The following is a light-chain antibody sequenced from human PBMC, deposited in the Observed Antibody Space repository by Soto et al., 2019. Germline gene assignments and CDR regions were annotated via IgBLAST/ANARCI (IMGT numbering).Light chain of an antibody. J-gene: IGKJ5*01. CDR1: QSVSNN. CDR3: KQYKEWPPFT. CDR2: GAS. V-gene: IGKV3-15*01. Sequence: EIVMTQSPATLSVSPGETATLSCRASQSVSNNVAWYQQKPGQAPRLLILGASTRATGIPARFSGSGSGTEFTLSISSLQSEDFAVYYGKQYKEWPPFTFGQGTRLEFK.